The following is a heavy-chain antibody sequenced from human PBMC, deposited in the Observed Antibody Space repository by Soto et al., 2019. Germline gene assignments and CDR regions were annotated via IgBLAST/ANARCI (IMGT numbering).Heavy chain of an antibody. CDR2: INPNSGGT. Sequence: ASVKVSCKASGYTFTGYYMHWVRQAPGQGLEWMGWINPNSGGTNYAQKFQGWVTMTRDTSISTAYMELSRLRSDDTAVYYCARGDSDSSSWDYYYYGMDVWGQGTTVTVSS. CDR1: GYTFTGYY. J-gene: IGHJ6*02. CDR3: ARGDSDSSSWDYYYYGMDV. D-gene: IGHD6-13*01. V-gene: IGHV1-2*04.